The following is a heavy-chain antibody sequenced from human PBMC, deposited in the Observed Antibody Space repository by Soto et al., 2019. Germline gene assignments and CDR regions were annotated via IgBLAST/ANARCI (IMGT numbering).Heavy chain of an antibody. CDR3: ARLNGYCISTNCHGYYGMDV. D-gene: IGHD2-2*03. V-gene: IGHV4-59*04. J-gene: IGHJ6*02. CDR2: IYYSENT. CDR1: GGSISSYY. Sequence: SETLSLTCTVSGGSISSYYWSWIRQPPGKGLEWIGYIYYSENTYYNPSLMSRVTISVDTSKNEFSLKLSSVTAADTAVYYCARLNGYCISTNCHGYYGMDVWGQGTTVTVSS.